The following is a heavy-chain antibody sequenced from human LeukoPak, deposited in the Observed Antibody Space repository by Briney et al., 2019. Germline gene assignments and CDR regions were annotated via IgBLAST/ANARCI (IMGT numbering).Heavy chain of an antibody. J-gene: IGHJ4*02. Sequence: PGGSLRLSCAASGFTFSSYAMNWVRQTPEKGLEWVSSISYTGTYIYYADSVKGRFTISRDNAQNSLYLQMNSLRAEDTAIYYCVRDRGTYRPIDYWGQGTLVTVSS. V-gene: IGHV3-21*04. CDR1: GFTFSSYA. CDR2: ISYTGTYI. CDR3: VRDRGTYRPIDY. D-gene: IGHD1-26*01.